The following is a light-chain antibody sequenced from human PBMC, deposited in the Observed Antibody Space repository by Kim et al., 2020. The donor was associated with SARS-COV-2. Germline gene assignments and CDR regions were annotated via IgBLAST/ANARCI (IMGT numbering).Light chain of an antibody. CDR1: QSVSSSY. Sequence: SPGERATRSGRASQSVSSSYLAWYQQKPGQAPRLLIYGASSRATGIPDRFSGSGSGTDFTLTISRREPEDFAVYYCQQDGSSPLTFGGGTKVDIK. V-gene: IGKV3-20*01. CDR3: QQDGSSPLT. J-gene: IGKJ4*01. CDR2: GAS.